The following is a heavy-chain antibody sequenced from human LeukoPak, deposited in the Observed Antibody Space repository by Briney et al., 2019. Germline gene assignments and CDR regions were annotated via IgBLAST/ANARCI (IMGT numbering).Heavy chain of an antibody. J-gene: IGHJ4*02. CDR1: GGSVSGHY. CDR3: AREAPGGSGWTYFDY. V-gene: IGHV4-59*02. D-gene: IGHD6-19*01. Sequence: SETLSLTCAMSGGSVSGHYWDWIRQPPGKGLEWIGYIYASGSANYHPSLKSRVTISLDTSENHVSLRLTSVTAEDTAVYYCAREAPGGSGWTYFDYWGQGSLVTVSS. CDR2: IYASGSA.